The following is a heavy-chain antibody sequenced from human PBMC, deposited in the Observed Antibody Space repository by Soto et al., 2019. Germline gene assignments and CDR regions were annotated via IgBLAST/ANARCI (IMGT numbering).Heavy chain of an antibody. V-gene: IGHV4-31*03. CDR1: GGSISSGGYY. D-gene: IGHD3-10*01. CDR3: ARDAIGSGSYPTYYYYGMDV. CDR2: IYYSGST. Sequence: SETLSLTCTVSGGSISSGGYYWGWIRQHPGKGLEGIGYIYYSGSTYYNPARKSRVTISVDTSKNHFSLKLNSVTAADTAVYYCARDAIGSGSYPTYYYYGMDVWGQGTTVTVSS. J-gene: IGHJ6*02.